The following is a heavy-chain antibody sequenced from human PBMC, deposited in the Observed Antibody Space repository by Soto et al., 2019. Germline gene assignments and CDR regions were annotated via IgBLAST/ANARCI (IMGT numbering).Heavy chain of an antibody. D-gene: IGHD3-22*01. V-gene: IGHV3-48*02. CDR3: ARDVGYYYDSSGYYRFDY. J-gene: IGHJ4*02. CDR1: GSTFRSFS. CDR2: ISRRRSTI. Sequence: ESGGGLVRLGGPMRLSCAAFGSTFRSFSMNWVRRAQGRGREWVSYISRRRSTIYYADSVKARFTISRDNAKNSLYLQMNSLRDEDTAVYYCARDVGYYYDSSGYYRFDYWGQGTLVTVSS.